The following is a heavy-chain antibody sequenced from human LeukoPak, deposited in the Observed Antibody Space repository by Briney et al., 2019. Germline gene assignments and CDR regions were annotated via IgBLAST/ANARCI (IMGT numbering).Heavy chain of an antibody. D-gene: IGHD1-26*01. CDR3: ARDSWGELLGAFDI. V-gene: IGHV1-2*02. J-gene: IGHJ3*02. CDR2: INPTSGGT. Sequence: ASVKVSCKASGYTFTGYYMHWVRQAPGQGLEWMGWINPTSGGTNNAQKFQGRVTMTRDTSISTAYMELRSLRSDDTAVYYCARDSWGELLGAFDIWGQGTMVTVSS. CDR1: GYTFTGYY.